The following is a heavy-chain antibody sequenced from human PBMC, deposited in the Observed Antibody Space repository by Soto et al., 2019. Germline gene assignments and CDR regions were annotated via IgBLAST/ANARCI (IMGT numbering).Heavy chain of an antibody. CDR2: IWYDGSNK. J-gene: IGHJ4*02. D-gene: IGHD6-13*01. V-gene: IGHV3-33*01. CDR3: ARDVSVASADYYFDS. CDR1: GVTFSSYG. Sequence: PGGSLRLSCAAPGVTFSSYGMHWARQAPGKGLEWVAVIWYDGSNKYYADSVKGRFTISRDNSKNTLYLQMNSLRAEDTAVYYCARDVSVASADYYFDSWGQGP.